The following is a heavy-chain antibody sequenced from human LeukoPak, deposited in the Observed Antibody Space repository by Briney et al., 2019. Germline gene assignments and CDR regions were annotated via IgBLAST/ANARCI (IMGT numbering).Heavy chain of an antibody. CDR3: ARERGDIVVVPAASIAAAGALDY. CDR1: GFTFDDYA. CDR2: ISYDGSNK. V-gene: IGHV3-30-3*01. D-gene: IGHD2-2*01. Sequence: GGSLRLSCAASGFTFDDYAMHWVRQAPGKGLEWVAVISYDGSNKYYADSVKGRFTISRDNSKNTLYLQMNSLRAEDTAVYYCARERGDIVVVPAASIAAAGALDYWGQGTLVTVSS. J-gene: IGHJ4*02.